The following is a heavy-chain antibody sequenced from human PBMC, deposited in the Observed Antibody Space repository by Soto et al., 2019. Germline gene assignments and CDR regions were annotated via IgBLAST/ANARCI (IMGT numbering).Heavy chain of an antibody. D-gene: IGHD2-21*02. CDR1: GFTFGDYA. J-gene: IGHJ4*02. V-gene: IGHV3-49*04. CDR3: VRGGSYCGGDCFDY. CDR2: IRSKAYGGTT. Sequence: EVQLVESGGGLVQPGRSLRLSCTASGFTFGDYAMSWVRQAPGKGLEWVGFIRSKAYGGTTEYAASVKGRFTISRDDSKSIAYLQMNSLKTEDTAVYYCVRGGSYCGGDCFDYWGQGTLVTGSS.